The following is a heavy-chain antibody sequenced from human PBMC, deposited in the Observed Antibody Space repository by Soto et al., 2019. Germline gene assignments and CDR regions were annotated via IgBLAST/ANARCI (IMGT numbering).Heavy chain of an antibody. D-gene: IGHD3-10*01. J-gene: IGHJ4*02. CDR1: GFMVSHFS. Sequence: GGSLRLSCAASGFMVSHFSMNWVRQAPGKGLEWVSSISSSSNFIYYAASVKGRFAISRDNAQNSLYLEMNSLRAEDTAVYYCTRGFSSGSYYTDYWGQGTLVTVSS. CDR3: TRGFSSGSYYTDY. CDR2: ISSSSNFI. V-gene: IGHV3-21*01.